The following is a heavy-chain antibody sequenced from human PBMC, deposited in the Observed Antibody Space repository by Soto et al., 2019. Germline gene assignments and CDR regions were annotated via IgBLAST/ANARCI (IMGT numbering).Heavy chain of an antibody. V-gene: IGHV4-4*07. D-gene: IGHD5-12*01. CDR1: GGSINTFY. CDR2: IFSSGST. CDR3: AREGSYSAYNFAHGIQLWSFDF. J-gene: IGHJ4*02. Sequence: SETLSLTCTVSGGSINTFYWSWVRQPAGKGLEWIGRIFSSGSTSFNPSLEGRVAMSVDTSKNHFSLNLSSVTAADMAAYYCAREGSYSAYNFAHGIQLWSFDFWGQGALVTVSS.